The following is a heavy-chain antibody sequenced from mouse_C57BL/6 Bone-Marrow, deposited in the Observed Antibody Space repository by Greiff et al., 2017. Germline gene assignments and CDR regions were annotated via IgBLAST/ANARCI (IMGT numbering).Heavy chain of an antibody. Sequence: VQLQQSGPELVRPGVSVKISCKGSGYTFTDYAMHWVKQSHAQSLEWIGVISTYYGVASYNQKFKDKATMTVDKSSSTAYMELARLTSEDSAVYYCARVEFDGSSGDWYFDVGGTGTTVTVSS. V-gene: IGHV1-67*01. CDR1: GYTFTDYA. D-gene: IGHD1-1*01. CDR2: ISTYYGVA. CDR3: ARVEFDGSSGDWYFDV. J-gene: IGHJ1*03.